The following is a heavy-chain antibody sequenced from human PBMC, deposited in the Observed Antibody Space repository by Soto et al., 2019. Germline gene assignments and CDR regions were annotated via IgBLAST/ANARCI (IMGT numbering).Heavy chain of an antibody. CDR2: INPNSGGT. J-gene: IGHJ4*02. CDR3: ARLLMVSAKYFDY. D-gene: IGHD2-8*01. V-gene: IGHV1-2*02. CDR1: GYTFTGYY. Sequence: SVKVSCKASGYTFTGYYMHWVRQAPGQGLEWMGWINPNSGGTNYAQKFQGRVTMTRDTSISTAYMELSRLRSDDTAVYYCARLLMVSAKYFDYWGQGTLGTVSA.